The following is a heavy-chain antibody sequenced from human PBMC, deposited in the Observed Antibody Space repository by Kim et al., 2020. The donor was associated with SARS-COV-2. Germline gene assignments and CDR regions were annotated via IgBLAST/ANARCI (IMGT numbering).Heavy chain of an antibody. D-gene: IGHD6-19*01. J-gene: IGHJ6*02. CDR2: ISSSSSTI. CDR1: GFTFSSYS. CDR3: ARASYSSGWYYVSHYGMDV. V-gene: IGHV3-48*02. Sequence: GGSLRLSCAASGFTFSSYSMNWVRQAPGKGLEWVSYISSSSSTIYYADSVKGRFTISRDNAKNSLYLQMNSLRDEDTAVYYCARASYSSGWYYVSHYGMDVWGQGTTVTVSS.